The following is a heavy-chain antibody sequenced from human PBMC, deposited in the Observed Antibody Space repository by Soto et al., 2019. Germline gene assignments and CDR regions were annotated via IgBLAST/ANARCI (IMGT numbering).Heavy chain of an antibody. V-gene: IGHV1-58*01. CDR1: GFTFTSSA. CDR3: AAGYSHGQEDFDY. D-gene: IGHD5-18*01. CDR2: IVVGSGNT. J-gene: IGHJ4*02. Sequence: SVKVSCKASGFTFTSSAVQWVRQARGQRLEWIGWIVVGSGNTNYAQKFQERVTITRDMSTSTAYMELSSLRSEDTAVYYCAAGYSHGQEDFDYWGQGTLVTVSS.